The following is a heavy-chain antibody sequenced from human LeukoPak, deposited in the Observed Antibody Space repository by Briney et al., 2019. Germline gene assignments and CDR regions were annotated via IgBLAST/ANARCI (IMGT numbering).Heavy chain of an antibody. CDR1: GGSVSSSSYY. Sequence: SETLSLTCTLSGGSVSSSSYYWGWIRQSPGKGLEWIGSIYYTGSTYYNPSLKSRVTISLDTSKNQFSLKLTSVTAADTAVYYCARDFPEGNGAITMLRGVRLHRRTYFDYWGQGTLVTVSS. V-gene: IGHV4-39*07. D-gene: IGHD3-10*01. CDR3: ARDFPEGNGAITMLRGVRLHRRTYFDY. CDR2: IYYTGST. J-gene: IGHJ4*02.